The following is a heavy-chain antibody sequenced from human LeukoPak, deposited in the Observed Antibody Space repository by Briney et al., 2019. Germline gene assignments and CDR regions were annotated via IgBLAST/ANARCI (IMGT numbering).Heavy chain of an antibody. J-gene: IGHJ6*03. CDR2: INHSGST. CDR1: GGSFSGYY. V-gene: IGHV4-34*01. CDR3: ARGRRLRYYMDV. D-gene: IGHD2-21*02. Sequence: SETLSLTCAVYGGSFSGYYWSWIRQPPGKGLEWIGEINHSGSTNYNPSLKSRVTISVDTSKSQFSLKLSSVTAADTAVYYCARGRRLRYYMDVWGKGTTVTVSS.